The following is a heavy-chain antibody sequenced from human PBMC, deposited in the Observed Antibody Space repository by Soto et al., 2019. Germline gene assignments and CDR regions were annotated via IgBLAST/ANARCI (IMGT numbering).Heavy chain of an antibody. Sequence: SETLSLTCTVSGGSIGSPTHYWGWIRQPSGKGLEWIGTIYYSGTTYYYPSLQSRVSMPVDTSKNQFSLRLASVTAADTALYYCARLRVTVAGFVDYWGQGTLVTVSS. CDR3: ARLRVTVAGFVDY. CDR2: IYYSGTT. J-gene: IGHJ4*02. CDR1: GGSIGSPTHY. V-gene: IGHV4-39*01. D-gene: IGHD6-19*01.